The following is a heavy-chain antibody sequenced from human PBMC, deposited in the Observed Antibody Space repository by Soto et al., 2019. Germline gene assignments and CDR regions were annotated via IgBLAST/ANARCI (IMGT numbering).Heavy chain of an antibody. J-gene: IGHJ6*02. CDR3: ARDLVQGDYEGHSPMDV. D-gene: IGHD4-17*01. CDR1: GFTFSSYG. CDR2: ICYDGSNK. Sequence: QVQLVESGGGVVQPGRSLRLSCAASGFTFSSYGMHWVRQAPGKGAEWVTVICYDGSNKYYADSVKGQFTISRENSKNTPYLQMNSLRAEDTDVYYCARDLVQGDYEGHSPMDVWGQGTTVTVSS. V-gene: IGHV3-33*01.